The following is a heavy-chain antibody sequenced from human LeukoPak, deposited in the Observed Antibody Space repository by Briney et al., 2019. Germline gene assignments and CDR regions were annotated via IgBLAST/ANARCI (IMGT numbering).Heavy chain of an antibody. V-gene: IGHV3-74*01. CDR3: ARGRYYGMDV. CDR1: GFTFSSYW. CDR2: INSDGSST. Sequence: PGGSLRLSCAASGFTFSSYWMHWVRQAPGKGLVWVSRINSDGSSTAYADSVKGRLTISRDNVKNTLYLQMNSLRAEDTAVYYCARGRYYGMDVWGQGTTVTVSS. J-gene: IGHJ6*02.